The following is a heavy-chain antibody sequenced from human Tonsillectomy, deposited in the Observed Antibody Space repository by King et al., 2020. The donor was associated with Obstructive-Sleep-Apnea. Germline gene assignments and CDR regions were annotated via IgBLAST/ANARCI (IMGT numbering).Heavy chain of an antibody. Sequence: VQLQESGPGLVKPSETLSLTCTVSGTSISDYYWSWIRQPPGKGLEWIGYMYYSGNTNFNPSLKSRVTISADTSKIQFSLRLSSLTAADTAVYYCARHRGVEDYGDYGDYFDYWGQGTLVTVSS. D-gene: IGHD4-17*01. CDR2: MYYSGNT. CDR1: GTSISDYY. V-gene: IGHV4-59*08. J-gene: IGHJ4*02. CDR3: ARHRGVEDYGDYGDYFDY.